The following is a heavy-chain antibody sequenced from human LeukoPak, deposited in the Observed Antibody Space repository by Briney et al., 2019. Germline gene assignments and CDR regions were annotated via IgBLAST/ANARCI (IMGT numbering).Heavy chain of an antibody. CDR1: GGSFSGYY. J-gene: IGHJ4*02. CDR2: INHSGST. V-gene: IGHV4-34*01. D-gene: IGHD2-2*01. Sequence: PSETLSLTCAVYGGSFSGYYWSWIRQPPGKGLEWIGEINHSGSTNYNPSLKSRVTISVDTSKNQFSLKLSSVTAADTAVYYCAREIVVVPAAAGYFDYWGQGTLVTVSS. CDR3: AREIVVVPAAAGYFDY.